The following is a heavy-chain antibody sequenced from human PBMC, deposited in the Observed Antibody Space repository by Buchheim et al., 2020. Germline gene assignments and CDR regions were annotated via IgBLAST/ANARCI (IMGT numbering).Heavy chain of an antibody. CDR3: ARNSPGITGNEVEYYFDY. CDR2: INPSGGST. D-gene: IGHD1-20*01. CDR1: GYTFTSYY. V-gene: IGHV1-46*03. J-gene: IGHJ4*02. Sequence: QVQLVQSGAEVKKPGASVKVSCKASGYTFTSYYMHWVRQAPGQGLEWMGIINPSGGSTSYAQKFQGSVTMTRDTSTSTVYMELSSLRSEDTAVYYCARNSPGITGNEVEYYFDYWGQGTL.